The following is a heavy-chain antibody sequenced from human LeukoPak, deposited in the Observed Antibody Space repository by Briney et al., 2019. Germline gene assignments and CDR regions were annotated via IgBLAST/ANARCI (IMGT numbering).Heavy chain of an antibody. J-gene: IGHJ4*02. CDR2: ITWDGGGT. CDR3: AKEDFDY. CDR1: GFTFDDYA. Sequence: PGGSLRLSCAASGFTFDDYAMHWARQVPGKGLEWVSLITWDGGGTYYADSVKGRFTISRDNRKSSLHLEMNSLRLEDTAFYYCAKEDFDYWGQGTLVTVSS. V-gene: IGHV3-43D*03.